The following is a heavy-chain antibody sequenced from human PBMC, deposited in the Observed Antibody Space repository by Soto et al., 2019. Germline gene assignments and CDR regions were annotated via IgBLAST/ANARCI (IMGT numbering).Heavy chain of an antibody. D-gene: IGHD3-10*01. CDR3: ARGSYGAGSDY. J-gene: IGHJ4*02. CDR2: VFHSGST. CDR1: GGSISSGGYS. V-gene: IGHV4-30-2*01. Sequence: SETLSLTCTVSGGSISSGGYSWSWIRQPPGKGLELIGYVFHSGSTYYSPSLKSQVTISVDGSKNQFSLKLSSVTAADTAVYYCARGSYGAGSDYWGQGTLVTVSS.